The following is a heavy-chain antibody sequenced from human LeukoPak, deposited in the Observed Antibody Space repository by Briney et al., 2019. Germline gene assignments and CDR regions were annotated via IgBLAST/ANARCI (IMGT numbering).Heavy chain of an antibody. CDR2: IYYSGNT. V-gene: IGHV4-39*07. D-gene: IGHD4-17*01. Sequence: SETLSLTCSVSDGSISSSSYDWGWIRQPPGKGLEWIGSIYYSGNTHYNPSLKSRLTISVHTSKNQFSLKLSSVTAADTAVYYCATSGDRIYYYYYGMDVWGQGTTVTVSS. J-gene: IGHJ6*02. CDR3: ATSGDRIYYYYYGMDV. CDR1: DGSISSSSYD.